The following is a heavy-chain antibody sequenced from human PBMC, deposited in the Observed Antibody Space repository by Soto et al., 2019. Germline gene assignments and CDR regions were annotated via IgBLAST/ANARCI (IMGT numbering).Heavy chain of an antibody. V-gene: IGHV1-3*01. D-gene: IGHD2-21*02. CDR3: ARSYPFSLSDRYNWFDP. CDR1: GYTFTSYA. J-gene: IGHJ5*02. Sequence: GASVKVSCKASGYTFTSYAMHWVRQAPGQRLEWMGWINAGNGNTKYSQKFQGRVTITRDTSASTAYMELSSLRSEDTAVYYCARSYPFSLSDRYNWFDPWGQGTLVTVSS. CDR2: INAGNGNT.